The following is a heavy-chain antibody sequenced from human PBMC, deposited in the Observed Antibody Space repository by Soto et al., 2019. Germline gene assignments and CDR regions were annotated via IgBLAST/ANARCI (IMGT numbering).Heavy chain of an antibody. Sequence: ASVKVSCKASGYTFTSYAMHWVRQAPGQRLEWMGWINAGNGNTKYSQKFQGRVTITRDTSASTAYMELNSLKTEDTAMYYCCWSHSINYYFDVWGQGTLVTVSS. V-gene: IGHV1-3*01. D-gene: IGHD3-3*01. CDR2: INAGNGNT. CDR1: GYTFTSYA. CDR3: CWSHSINYYFDV. J-gene: IGHJ4*02.